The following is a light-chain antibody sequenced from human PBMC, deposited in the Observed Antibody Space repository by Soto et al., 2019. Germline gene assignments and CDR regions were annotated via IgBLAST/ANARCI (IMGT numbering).Light chain of an antibody. CDR3: QQYENLLS. Sequence: DIQMTQSPSSLSASVGDRVTITCQAGRDITNYLNWYQQKPGSAPKLLIYDASLLDVGVPSRFAGSGSGTNFTLTISGLLPEDVGIYYCQQYENLLSFGGGTKVDIK. CDR2: DAS. V-gene: IGKV1-33*01. CDR1: RDITNY. J-gene: IGKJ4*01.